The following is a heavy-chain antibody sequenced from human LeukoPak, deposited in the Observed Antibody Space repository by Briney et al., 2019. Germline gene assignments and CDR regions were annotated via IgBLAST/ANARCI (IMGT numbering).Heavy chain of an antibody. Sequence: GSSVKVSCKASGGTFSSYAISWVRQAPGQGLEWMGGIIPIFGTANYAQKFQGRVTITADKSTSTAYMDLSSLRSEDTAVYYCARDQAFQGIDYWGQGTLVTVSS. CDR1: GGTFSSYA. D-gene: IGHD3-10*01. CDR2: IIPIFGTA. V-gene: IGHV1-69*06. CDR3: ARDQAFQGIDY. J-gene: IGHJ4*02.